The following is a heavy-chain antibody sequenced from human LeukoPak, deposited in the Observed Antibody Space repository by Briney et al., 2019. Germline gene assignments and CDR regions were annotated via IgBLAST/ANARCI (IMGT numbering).Heavy chain of an antibody. J-gene: IGHJ4*02. CDR3: ARDELWFGELIYY. V-gene: IGHV3-30*04. Sequence: GGSLRLSCAASGFTFSSYAMHWVRQAPGKGLEGVAVISYDGSNKYYADSVKGLFTISRYNSKSTLYLQMNSLRAEDPALYYCARDELWFGELIYYWGPGTLVPVSS. D-gene: IGHD3-10*01. CDR1: GFTFSSYA. CDR2: ISYDGSNK.